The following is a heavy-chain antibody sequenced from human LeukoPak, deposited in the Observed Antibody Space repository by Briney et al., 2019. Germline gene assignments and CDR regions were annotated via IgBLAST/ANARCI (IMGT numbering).Heavy chain of an antibody. Sequence: SQTLSLTCTVSGGSISSVGYYWSWIRQHPGKGLEWIGYIYYSGSTYYNPSLKSRVTISVDTSKNQFSLKLSSVTAADTAVYYCARSPSPGIAAFNYWGQGTLVTVSA. CDR2: IYYSGST. CDR1: GGSISSVGYY. CDR3: ARSPSPGIAAFNY. D-gene: IGHD6-13*01. J-gene: IGHJ4*02. V-gene: IGHV4-31*03.